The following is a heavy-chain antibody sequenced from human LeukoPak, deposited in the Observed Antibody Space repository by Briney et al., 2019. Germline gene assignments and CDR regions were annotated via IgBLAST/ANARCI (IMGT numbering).Heavy chain of an antibody. CDR1: GYTFTDYY. Sequence: ASVKISCKVSGYTFTDYYMHWVQQAPGKGLEWMGLVDPEDGETIYAEKFQGRVTITADTSTDTAYMELSSLRSEDTAVYYCATDRTVLSYSNYTSVDYWGQGTLVTVSS. CDR2: VDPEDGET. D-gene: IGHD4-11*01. J-gene: IGHJ4*02. CDR3: ATDRTVLSYSNYTSVDY. V-gene: IGHV1-69-2*01.